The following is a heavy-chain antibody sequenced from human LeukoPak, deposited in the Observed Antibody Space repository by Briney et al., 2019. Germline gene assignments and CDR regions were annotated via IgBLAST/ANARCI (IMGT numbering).Heavy chain of an antibody. CDR3: ARSNPQYSRYSTSCLDD. Sequence: SGGSLRLSCAASGFTFSSYGMHWVRQAPGKRLEWVAVIWYDGTNKYYGDSVKGRFTISRDNPKNTLYLQMNSLRTEDTAVYYCARSNPQYSRYSTSCLDDWGQGALVTVSS. CDR1: GFTFSSYG. V-gene: IGHV3-33*01. D-gene: IGHD6-13*01. J-gene: IGHJ4*02. CDR2: IWYDGTNK.